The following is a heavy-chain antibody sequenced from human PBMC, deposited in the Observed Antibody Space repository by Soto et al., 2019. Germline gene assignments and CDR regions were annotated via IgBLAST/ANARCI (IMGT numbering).Heavy chain of an antibody. V-gene: IGHV3-23*01. CDR2: ISGSGTST. CDR1: GFTFSNYA. D-gene: IGHD1-20*01. CDR3: TKDRYNWNTRPSNIVY. Sequence: PGGSLRLSCVASGFTFSNYAMSWVRQAPGKGLEWVSAISGSGTSTYYADSVKGRFAISRDNSKNTLYLQMNSLRAEDTALYYCTKDRYNWNTRPSNIVYWGQGTQVTVSS. J-gene: IGHJ4*02.